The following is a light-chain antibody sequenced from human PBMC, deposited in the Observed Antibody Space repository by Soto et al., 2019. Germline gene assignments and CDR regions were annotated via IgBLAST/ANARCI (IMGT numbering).Light chain of an antibody. CDR2: SNN. CDR3: AAWDDSLNGVV. Sequence: QSVLTQPPSASGTPGQRVTISCSGSSSNIGSKTVNWYQQLPGTAPKLLIYSNNQRTSGVPDRCSGSKSGTSAPLASSGLQSEDDADYYCAAWDDSLNGVVFGGGTKLTVL. J-gene: IGLJ2*01. V-gene: IGLV1-44*01. CDR1: SSNIGSKT.